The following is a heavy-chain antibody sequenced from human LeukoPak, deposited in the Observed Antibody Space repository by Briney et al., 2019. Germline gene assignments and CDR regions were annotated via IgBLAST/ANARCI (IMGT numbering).Heavy chain of an antibody. CDR3: ARAPRLGELSLPPFDY. CDR1: GGSISSGGYY. Sequence: PSETLSLTCTVSGGSISSGGYYWSWIRQHPGKGLEWIGYIYYSGSTYYNPSLRSRVTISVDTSKNQFSLKLSSVTAADTAVYYCARAPRLGELSLPPFDYWGQGTLVTVSS. CDR2: IYYSGST. D-gene: IGHD3-16*02. J-gene: IGHJ4*02. V-gene: IGHV4-31*03.